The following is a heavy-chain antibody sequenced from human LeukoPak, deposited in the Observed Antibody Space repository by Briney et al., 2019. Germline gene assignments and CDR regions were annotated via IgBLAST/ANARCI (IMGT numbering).Heavy chain of an antibody. CDR2: ISYDGSNK. Sequence: GGSLRLSCAASGFTFNSYAMHWVRQAPGKGLEWVAIISYDGSNKNYADSVKGRFTISRDNSKNTLYLQMNSLRAEDTAVYYCARDRSRGYSYGLFDYWGQGTLVTVSS. V-gene: IGHV3-30-3*01. CDR1: GFTFNSYA. CDR3: ARDRSRGYSYGLFDY. J-gene: IGHJ4*02. D-gene: IGHD5-18*01.